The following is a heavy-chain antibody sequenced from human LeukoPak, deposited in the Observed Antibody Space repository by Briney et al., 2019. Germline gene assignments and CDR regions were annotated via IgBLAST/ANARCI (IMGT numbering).Heavy chain of an antibody. CDR2: IKQDGGEK. CDR3: ARDNVDTAMVTTSFDY. Sequence: GGSLRLSCAASGFTFSSYWMSWVRQAPGKGLEWVANIKQDGGEKYYVDSVKGRFTISRDNAKNSLYLQMNSLRAEDTAVYYCARDNVDTAMVTTSFDYWGQGTLVTVSS. J-gene: IGHJ4*02. V-gene: IGHV3-7*01. D-gene: IGHD5-18*01. CDR1: GFTFSSYW.